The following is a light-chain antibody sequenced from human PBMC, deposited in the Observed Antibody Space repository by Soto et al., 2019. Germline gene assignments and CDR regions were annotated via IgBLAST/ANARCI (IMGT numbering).Light chain of an antibody. CDR2: GAS. V-gene: IGKV3-20*01. Sequence: EVVLTQSPGTVSLSPGERGTLSCRASHTLPTNYLAWYQQRPGQAPRLLIYGASTRAIGVPDRFSGSGSGTEFTLTISGLEPEDFAVYFCQQSDTSVTFGGGTRVEIK. J-gene: IGKJ4*01. CDR1: HTLPTNY. CDR3: QQSDTSVT.